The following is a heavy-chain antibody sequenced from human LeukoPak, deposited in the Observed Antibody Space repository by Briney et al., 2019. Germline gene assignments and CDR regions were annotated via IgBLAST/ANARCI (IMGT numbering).Heavy chain of an antibody. CDR1: GFTFSSYA. V-gene: IGHV3-64D*06. Sequence: PGGSLRLSCSASGFTFSSYAMHWVRQAPGKGLEYVSAISSNGGSTYYADSVKGRFTISRDNSKNTLYLQMSSLRAEDTAVYYCVELGGYYGSGTHYYDYWGQGTLVTVSS. J-gene: IGHJ4*02. CDR2: ISSNGGST. CDR3: VELGGYYGSGTHYYDY. D-gene: IGHD3-10*01.